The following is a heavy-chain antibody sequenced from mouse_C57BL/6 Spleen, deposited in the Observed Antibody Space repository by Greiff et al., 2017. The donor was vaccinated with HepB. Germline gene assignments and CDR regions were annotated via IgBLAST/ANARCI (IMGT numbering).Heavy chain of an antibody. Sequence: VQLQQPGAELVMPGASVKLSCKASGYTFTSYWMHWVKQRPGQGLEWIGEIDPSDSYTNYNQKFKGKSTLTVDKSSSTAYMQLSSLTSEDSAVYYCARVYGSSSPFDYWGQGTTLTVSS. CDR3: ARVYGSSSPFDY. CDR1: GYTFTSYW. CDR2: IDPSDSYT. J-gene: IGHJ2*01. D-gene: IGHD1-1*01. V-gene: IGHV1-69*01.